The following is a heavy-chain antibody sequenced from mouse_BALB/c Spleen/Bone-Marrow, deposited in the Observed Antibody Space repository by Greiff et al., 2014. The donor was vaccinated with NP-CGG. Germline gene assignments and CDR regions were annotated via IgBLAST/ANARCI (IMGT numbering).Heavy chain of an antibody. V-gene: IGHV14-3*02. Sequence: EVQLQQSGAELVKPGASVKLSCTASGFNIKDTYMHWVKQKPEQGLEWIGRIDPANGNTKYDPKFQGKATITADTSSNTAYLQLSSLTSEDTAVYYCARWEYYAMDYWGQGTSVTVSS. J-gene: IGHJ4*01. CDR2: IDPANGNT. D-gene: IGHD4-1*01. CDR3: ARWEYYAMDY. CDR1: GFNIKDTY.